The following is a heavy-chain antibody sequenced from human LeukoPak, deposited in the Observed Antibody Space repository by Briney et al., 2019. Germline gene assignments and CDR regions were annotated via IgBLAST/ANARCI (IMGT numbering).Heavy chain of an antibody. D-gene: IGHD4-17*01. CDR2: INPYSGGT. CDR3: ATLTTTKTTSLYHFAT. Sequence: ASVKVSCKASGYTFTSHAMNWVRQAPGQGLEWMGWINPYSGGTNFAQKFRGGVTMTRDTSISTAYMDLSRLRSDDTAVYYCATLTTTKTTSLYHFATWGQGTLVTVSS. V-gene: IGHV1-2*02. J-gene: IGHJ4*01. CDR1: GYTFTSHA.